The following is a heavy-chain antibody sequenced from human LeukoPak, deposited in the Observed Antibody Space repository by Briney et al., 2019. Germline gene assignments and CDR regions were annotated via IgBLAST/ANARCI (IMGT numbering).Heavy chain of an antibody. V-gene: IGHV3-66*01. CDR1: GFTISANF. CDR3: ARDLSGYSFGFGGDL. Sequence: PGGSLRLSCAASGFTISANFMSWVRQAPGKGPEWVSVMYSVGSTFYADSVKGRFTISRDGYKNTLDLQMDSLRVDDTAVYYCARDLSGYSFGFGGDLWGQGTLVTVSS. J-gene: IGHJ4*02. D-gene: IGHD6-13*01. CDR2: MYSVGST.